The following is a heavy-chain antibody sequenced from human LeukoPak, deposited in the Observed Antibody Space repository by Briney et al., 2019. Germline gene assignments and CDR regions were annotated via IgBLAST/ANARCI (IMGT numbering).Heavy chain of an antibody. J-gene: IGHJ3*02. D-gene: IGHD3-22*01. Sequence: GGSLRLSCVASGFTFSNYWLYWVRQPPGKGLVWVSHIGGDGGTMRFADSVEGRFTISRDNSKNTLYLQMNSLRAEDTAVYYCARGRYDSSGYHDALDIWGQGTMVAVSS. CDR2: IGGDGGTM. CDR3: ARGRYDSSGYHDALDI. CDR1: GFTFSNYW. V-gene: IGHV3-74*01.